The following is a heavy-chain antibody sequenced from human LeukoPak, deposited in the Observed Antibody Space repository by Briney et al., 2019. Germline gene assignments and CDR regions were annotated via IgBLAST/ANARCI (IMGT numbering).Heavy chain of an antibody. Sequence: SQTLSLTCTVSGGSISSGDYYWSWIRQPPGKGLEWIGYIYYSGSTYYNPSLKSRVTISVDTSKNQFSLKLSSVTAADTAVYYCARADSSGVGEIDYWGQGTLVTVSS. CDR2: IYYSGST. D-gene: IGHD6-19*01. CDR3: ARADSSGVGEIDY. V-gene: IGHV4-30-4*01. J-gene: IGHJ4*02. CDR1: GGSISSGDYY.